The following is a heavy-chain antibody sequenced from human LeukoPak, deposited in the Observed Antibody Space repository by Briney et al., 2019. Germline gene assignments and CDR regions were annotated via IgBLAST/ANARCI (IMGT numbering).Heavy chain of an antibody. CDR3: ARTKPYYDSSGSDL. J-gene: IGHJ5*02. V-gene: IGHV3-11*01. CDR2: ISSSGSTV. CDR1: GFTFSDYY. Sequence: GGSLRLSCAASGFTFSDYYMSWIRQAPGKGLEWVSYISSSGSTVYYADSVKGRFTISRDNAKNSLYLQMNSLRAEGTAVYYCARTKPYYDSSGSDLWGQGTLVTVSS. D-gene: IGHD3-22*01.